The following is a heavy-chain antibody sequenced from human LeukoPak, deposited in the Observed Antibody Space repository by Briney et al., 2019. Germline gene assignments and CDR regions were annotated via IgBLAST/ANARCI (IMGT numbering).Heavy chain of an antibody. CDR2: INHSGSA. J-gene: IGHJ4*02. CDR1: GGSFSGYY. V-gene: IGHV4-34*01. Sequence: PSETLSLTCAVYGGSFSGYYWSWIRQPPGKGLEWIGEINHSGSANYNPSLKSRVTISVDTSKNQFSLKLSSVTAADTAVYYCARHVPRYCSGGSCYPREYWGQGTLVTVSS. CDR3: ARHVPRYCSGGSCYPREY. D-gene: IGHD2-15*01.